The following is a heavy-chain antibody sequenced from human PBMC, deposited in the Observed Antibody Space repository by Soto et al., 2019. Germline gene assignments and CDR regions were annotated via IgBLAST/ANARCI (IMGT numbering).Heavy chain of an antibody. V-gene: IGHV3-30-3*01. CDR3: ARDPSPYTSGWYGIDF. Sequence: GGSLRLSCTASGFMFSAYAMLWVRQAPGKGLEWVAAMSYDGTNTYYADSVKGRFTISRDNSKNALFLQMSSLTADDSAVYYCARDPSPYTSGWYGIDFWGLGTLVTVSS. CDR1: GFMFSAYA. CDR2: MSYDGTNT. J-gene: IGHJ4*01. D-gene: IGHD6-19*01.